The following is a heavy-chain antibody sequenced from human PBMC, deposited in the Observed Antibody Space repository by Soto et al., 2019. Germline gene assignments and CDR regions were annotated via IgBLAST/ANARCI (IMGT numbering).Heavy chain of an antibody. CDR1: GGTFSSYA. J-gene: IGHJ4*02. D-gene: IGHD4-17*01. CDR3: ARTGGYGDYGYFDY. Sequence: ALVKVSCKASGGTFSSYAISWVRQAPGQGLEWMGGIIPIFGTANYAQKFQGRVTITADESTSTAYMELSSLRSEDTAVYYCARTGGYGDYGYFDYWGQGTLVTVSS. V-gene: IGHV1-69*13. CDR2: IIPIFGTA.